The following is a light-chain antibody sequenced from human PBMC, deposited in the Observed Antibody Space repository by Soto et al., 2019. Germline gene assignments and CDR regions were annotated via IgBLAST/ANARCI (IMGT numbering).Light chain of an antibody. J-gene: IGKJ4*01. Sequence: DIQMTQSPSSLSASVGDRVTITCRASQGISTYLNWFQQKPGKAPKLLIYATSSLQSGVPSRFSGSGSRTDFTLTISSLQPEDFATYYCQQSYSTPLTFGGGTKVDIK. CDR1: QGISTY. CDR3: QQSYSTPLT. CDR2: ATS. V-gene: IGKV1-39*01.